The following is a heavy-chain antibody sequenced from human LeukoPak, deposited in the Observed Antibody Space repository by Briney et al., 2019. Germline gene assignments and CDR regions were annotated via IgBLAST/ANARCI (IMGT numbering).Heavy chain of an antibody. V-gene: IGHV4-30-4*08. J-gene: IGHJ4*02. CDR3: AREPMIRGLPHFEY. CDR2: IYYSGST. Sequence: KPSQTLSLTCTVSGGSISSGDYYWSWIRQPPGKGLEWTGYIYYSGSTYYNPSLKSRVTISVDTSKNQFSLELTSVTALDTAMYYCAREPMIRGLPHFEYWGQGTLVTVSS. CDR1: GGSISSGDYY. D-gene: IGHD3-10*01.